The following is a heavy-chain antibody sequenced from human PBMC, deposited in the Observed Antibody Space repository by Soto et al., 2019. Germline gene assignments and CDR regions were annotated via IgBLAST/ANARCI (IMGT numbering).Heavy chain of an antibody. CDR2: ISAYNGNT. V-gene: IGHV1-18*01. D-gene: IGHD6-19*01. CDR1: GYTFTSYG. Sequence: ASVKVSCKASGYTFTSYGISWVRQAPGQGLEWMGWISAYNGNTNYAQKLQGRVTMTTDTSTSTAYMELRSLRSDDTAVYYCARDLEVAGVYYYGMDVWGQGTTVTVS. CDR3: ARDLEVAGVYYYGMDV. J-gene: IGHJ6*02.